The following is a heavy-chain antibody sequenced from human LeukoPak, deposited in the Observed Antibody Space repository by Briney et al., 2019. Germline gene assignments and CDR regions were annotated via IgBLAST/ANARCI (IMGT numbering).Heavy chain of an antibody. V-gene: IGHV3-23*01. CDR3: AKRLIVVTGYYFDY. J-gene: IGHJ4*02. CDR1: GFTFSTYA. CDR2: IRGSGGDT. Sequence: GGSLRLSCAASGFTFSTYAMSWVRQAPGKGLEWVSAIRGSGGDTYYADSVKGRFTISSDNSKNTLFLQMNSLRAEDTAVYYCAKRLIVVTGYYFDYWGQGTLVTVSS. D-gene: IGHD2-21*01.